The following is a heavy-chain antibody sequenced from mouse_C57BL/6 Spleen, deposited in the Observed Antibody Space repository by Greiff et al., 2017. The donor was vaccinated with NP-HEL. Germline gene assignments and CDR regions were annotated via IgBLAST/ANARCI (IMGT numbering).Heavy chain of an antibody. CDR2: IHPNSGST. D-gene: IGHD2-12*01. CDR3: ARYDAGYAMDY. V-gene: IGHV1-64*01. J-gene: IGHJ4*01. CDR1: GYTFTSYW. Sequence: QVQLQQPGAELVKPGASVKLSCKASGYTFTSYWMHWVKQRPGQGLEWIGMIHPNSGSTNYNEKFKSKATLTVDKSSSTAYMQLSSLTSEDSAVDYCARYDAGYAMDYWGQGTSGTVSS.